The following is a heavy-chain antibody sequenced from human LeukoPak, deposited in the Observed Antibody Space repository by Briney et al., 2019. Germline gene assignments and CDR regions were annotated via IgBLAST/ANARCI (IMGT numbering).Heavy chain of an antibody. D-gene: IGHD1-26*01. J-gene: IGHJ4*02. CDR1: GYTFSDYY. Sequence: ASVTVSCKASGYTFSDYYIHWVRQAPGHGLEWLGWMNVKTGATSSAQRFPGRFTMTRDTSIGTASMEFSSLTSDDTAVYYCARQSGTYWGLDYWGQGTLVTISS. V-gene: IGHV1-2*02. CDR3: ARQSGTYWGLDY. CDR2: MNVKTGAT.